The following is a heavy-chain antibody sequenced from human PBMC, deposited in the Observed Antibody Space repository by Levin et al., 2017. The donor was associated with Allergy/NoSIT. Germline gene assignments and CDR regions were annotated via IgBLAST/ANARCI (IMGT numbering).Heavy chain of an antibody. CDR1: GGSIRSSNFY. Sequence: SCTVSGGSIRSSNFYWGWIRQPPGKGLQWIGSIYYSGSTSYKPALESRVTISVDTSKNQFSLKLRSVTAADTAVYYCARLNSGYDLGGIDYWGQGTLVSVFS. J-gene: IGHJ4*02. V-gene: IGHV4-39*01. CDR3: ARLNSGYDLGGIDY. D-gene: IGHD5-12*01. CDR2: IYYSGST.